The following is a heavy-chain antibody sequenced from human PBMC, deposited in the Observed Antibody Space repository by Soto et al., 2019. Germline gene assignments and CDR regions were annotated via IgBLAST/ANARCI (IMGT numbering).Heavy chain of an antibody. J-gene: IGHJ4*02. CDR3: ARSGYSYGPNPLLY. V-gene: IGHV4-31*03. CDR2: IYYSGST. D-gene: IGHD5-18*01. Sequence: QVQLQESGPGLVKPSQTLSLTCTVSGGSISSGGYYWSWIRQHPGKGLEWIGYIYYSGSTYYNPSLKSRVTMSGDTAKNTFSLKLSSVTAADTAVYYCARSGYSYGPNPLLYWGQGTLVTVSS. CDR1: GGSISSGGYY.